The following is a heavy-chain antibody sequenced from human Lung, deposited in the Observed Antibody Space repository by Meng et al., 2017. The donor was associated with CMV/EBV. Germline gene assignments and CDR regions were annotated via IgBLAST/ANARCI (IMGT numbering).Heavy chain of an antibody. D-gene: IGHD3-10*01. J-gene: IGHJ4*02. CDR1: GFTFDDHA. CDR3: AKGSYSLAGSYFDY. V-gene: IGHV3-9*03. Sequence: SLKISCAASGFTFDDHAMHWVRQASGKGLEWVSGISWNSGTIDYADSVKGRFTISRDNAKTSLYLEMNSLRAEDMAFYYCAKGSYSLAGSYFDYWGQGMXVTVSS. CDR2: ISWNSGTI.